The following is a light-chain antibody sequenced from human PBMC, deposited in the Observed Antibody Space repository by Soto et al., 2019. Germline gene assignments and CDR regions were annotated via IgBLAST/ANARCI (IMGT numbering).Light chain of an antibody. CDR1: SSDIGLYNH. Sequence: QSALTQPASVSGSPGQSITIPCTGSSSDIGLYNHVSLYQQHPGKAPKLLIYDVSYRPSGISDRFSGSKSGNTASLTISGLQPEDEADYYCSSYGASSTLFGGGTKLTVL. V-gene: IGLV2-14*03. CDR2: DVS. CDR3: SSYGASSTL. J-gene: IGLJ2*01.